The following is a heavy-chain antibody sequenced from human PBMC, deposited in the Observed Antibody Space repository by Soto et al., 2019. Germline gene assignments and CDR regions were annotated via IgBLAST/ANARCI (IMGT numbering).Heavy chain of an antibody. J-gene: IGHJ5*02. CDR1: GGSIRSSSYS. Sequence: SETLSLTCTVSGGSIRSSSYSWGWIRQSPGKGLEWIGSMFDSGTTYNNPSLKSRVTISVDTSKNQFSLKLSSVTAADTAVYYCARHSAPLVLLVGATNHWFDPWGQGTLVTVSS. V-gene: IGHV4-39*01. CDR2: MFDSGTT. D-gene: IGHD3-16*01. CDR3: ARHSAPLVLLVGATNHWFDP.